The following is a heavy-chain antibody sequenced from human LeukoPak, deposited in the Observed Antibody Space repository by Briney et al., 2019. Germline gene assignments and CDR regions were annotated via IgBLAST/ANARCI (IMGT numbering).Heavy chain of an antibody. J-gene: IGHJ4*02. Sequence: GGSLRLSCAASGFTFSSYSMNWVRQAPGKGLEWVSSISSGSSYIYYADSVKGRFTISRDNAKNSLYLQMNSLRAEDTAVYYCARDRLGPFDYWGQGTLVTVSS. CDR1: GFTFSSYS. V-gene: IGHV3-21*01. D-gene: IGHD2-21*01. CDR2: ISSGSSYI. CDR3: ARDRLGPFDY.